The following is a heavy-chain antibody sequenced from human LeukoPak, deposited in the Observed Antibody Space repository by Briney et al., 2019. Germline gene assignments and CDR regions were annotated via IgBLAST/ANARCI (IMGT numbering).Heavy chain of an antibody. Sequence: GASVKVSCKASGYTFTGYYMHWVRQAPGQGLEWMGWMNPNSGNTGYAQKFQGRVTMTRNTSISTAYMELSSLRSEDTAVYYCARSGFRRPQLSDYWGQGTLVTVSS. CDR3: ARSGFRRPQLSDY. V-gene: IGHV1-8*02. J-gene: IGHJ4*02. CDR1: GYTFTGYY. D-gene: IGHD6-13*01. CDR2: MNPNSGNT.